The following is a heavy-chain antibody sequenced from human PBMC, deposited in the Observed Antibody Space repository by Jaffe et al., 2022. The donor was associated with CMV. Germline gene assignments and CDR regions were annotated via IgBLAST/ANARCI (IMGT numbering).Heavy chain of an antibody. Sequence: QVQLQESGPGLVKPSETLSLTCTVSGGSISSYYWSWIRQPPGKGLEWIGYIYYSGSTNYNPSLKSRVTISVDTSKNQFSLKLSSVTAADTAVYYCARESYSYGYRPLDYWGQGTLVTVSS. V-gene: IGHV4-59*01. D-gene: IGHD5-18*01. J-gene: IGHJ4*02. CDR2: IYYSGST. CDR1: GGSISSYY. CDR3: ARESYSYGYRPLDY.